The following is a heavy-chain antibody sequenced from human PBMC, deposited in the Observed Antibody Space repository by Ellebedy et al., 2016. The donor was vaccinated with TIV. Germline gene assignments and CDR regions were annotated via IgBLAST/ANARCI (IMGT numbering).Heavy chain of an antibody. J-gene: IGHJ4*02. CDR2: ITSRTDGGIT. V-gene: IGHV3-15*07. D-gene: IGHD2-2*01. CDR3: TTDPHVAIP. CDR1: GLTFTHTR. Sequence: PGGSLRLSCAASGLTFTHTRMSWVRQTPAKGREWVGRITSRTDGGITDYAAPVNVRFTISSDDSKNTLYLQMNSLKTEESAVYYCTTDPHVAIPWGQGTLVTVSS.